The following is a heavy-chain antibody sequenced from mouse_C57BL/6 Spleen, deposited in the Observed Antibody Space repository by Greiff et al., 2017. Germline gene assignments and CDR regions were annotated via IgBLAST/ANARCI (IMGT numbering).Heavy chain of an antibody. V-gene: IGHV8-5*01. CDR2: IWWNDDK. D-gene: IGHD2-1*01. CDR3: ATTGRGYYGNYAYAMDY. CDR1: GFSLRTSNLG. Sequence: QVTLKESGPGILQPSQTLSLTCSFSGFSLRTSNLGIGWIRQPSGKGLVWLAHIWWNDDKYCHPSLKSRRTISKDTSNNQVFLKMTSVDTADTATYYCATTGRGYYGNYAYAMDYWGQGTSVTVAS. J-gene: IGHJ4*01.